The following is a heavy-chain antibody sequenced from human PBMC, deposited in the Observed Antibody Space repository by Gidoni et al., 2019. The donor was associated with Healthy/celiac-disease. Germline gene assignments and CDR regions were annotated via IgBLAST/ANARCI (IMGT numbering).Heavy chain of an antibody. CDR3: AIAHILKDWSKRRPPPRSYLYFDL. CDR2: INHSGST. J-gene: IGHJ2*01. D-gene: IGHD3-9*01. Sequence: QVQLQQRGAGLLKPAETLSLTGAADGGSFSGYYWSWTRQPPGKGLEWIGEINHSGSTSYNPSLKSRVTISVDTSKTQFSLKLSSVTAADTAVYYCAIAHILKDWSKRRPPPRSYLYFDLWGRGTLVTVSS. CDR1: GGSFSGYY. V-gene: IGHV4-34*01.